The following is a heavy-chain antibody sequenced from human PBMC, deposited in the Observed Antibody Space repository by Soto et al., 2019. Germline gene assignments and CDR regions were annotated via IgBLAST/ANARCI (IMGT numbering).Heavy chain of an antibody. Sequence: GGSLRLSCAASGFTFSDYWMTWVRQAPGKGLEWVANIKQDGSEKSYVDSVKGRFTISRDNARNSLFLQMDSLRDEDTAVYYCAIGGAIAGRWGYWGQGTRVTVSS. D-gene: IGHD3-10*01. V-gene: IGHV3-7*02. CDR3: AIGGAIAGRWGY. J-gene: IGHJ4*02. CDR2: IKQDGSEK. CDR1: GFTFSDYW.